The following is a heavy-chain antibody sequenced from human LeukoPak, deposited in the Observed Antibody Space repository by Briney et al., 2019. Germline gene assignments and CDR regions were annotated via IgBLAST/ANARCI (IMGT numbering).Heavy chain of an antibody. CDR2: IYYSGST. J-gene: IGHJ5*02. D-gene: IGHD2-15*01. Sequence: ASETLSLTCTVSGGSISSGDYYWSWIRQPPGKGLEWIGYIYYSGSTYYNPSLKSRVTISVDTSKNQFSLMLSSVTAADTALYYCAKDRAGYCSGGSCYTTFDPWGQGTLVTVSS. V-gene: IGHV4-30-4*01. CDR1: GGSISSGDYY. CDR3: AKDRAGYCSGGSCYTTFDP.